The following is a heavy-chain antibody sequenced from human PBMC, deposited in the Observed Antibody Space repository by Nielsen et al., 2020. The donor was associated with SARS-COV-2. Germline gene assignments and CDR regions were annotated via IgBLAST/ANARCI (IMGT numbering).Heavy chain of an antibody. Sequence: SVKVSCKASGYTFTSYDINWVRQATGQGLEWMGGIIPIFGTANYAQKFQGRVTITADESTSTAYMELSSLRSEDTAVYYCATARIFGVANWFDPWGQGTLVTVSS. CDR2: IIPIFGTA. V-gene: IGHV1-69*13. J-gene: IGHJ5*02. CDR3: ATARIFGVANWFDP. D-gene: IGHD3-3*01. CDR1: GYTFTSYD.